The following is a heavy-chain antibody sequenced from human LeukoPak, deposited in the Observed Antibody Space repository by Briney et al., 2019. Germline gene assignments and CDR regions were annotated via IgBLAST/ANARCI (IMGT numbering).Heavy chain of an antibody. CDR2: HNHSGST. V-gene: IGHV4-34*01. D-gene: IGHD4-17*01. J-gene: IGHJ5*02. CDR1: GGSFSGYY. CDR3: ATTDGDYPYNWFDP. Sequence: SETLSLTCAVYGGSFSGYYWSWIRQPPGKGPEWIGEHNHSGSTNYNPSLKSRVNISVDTSKNQFALMLSCVTAADTVVYYCATTDGDYPYNWFDPWGRGTLVTVSS.